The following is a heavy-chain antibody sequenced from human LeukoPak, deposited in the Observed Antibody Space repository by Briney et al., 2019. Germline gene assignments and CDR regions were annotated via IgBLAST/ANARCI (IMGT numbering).Heavy chain of an antibody. Sequence: PGGSLRLSCAASGFTFSNAWMSWVRQAPGKGLEWVSRIKSKTDGGTTDYAAPVKGRFTISRDDSKNTLYLQMNSLKTEDTAVYYCTTDYCSSTSCYAGYYYYYYMDVWGKGTTVTISS. D-gene: IGHD2-2*01. CDR3: TTDYCSSTSCYAGYYYYYYMDV. CDR1: GFTFSNAW. CDR2: IKSKTDGGTT. J-gene: IGHJ6*03. V-gene: IGHV3-15*01.